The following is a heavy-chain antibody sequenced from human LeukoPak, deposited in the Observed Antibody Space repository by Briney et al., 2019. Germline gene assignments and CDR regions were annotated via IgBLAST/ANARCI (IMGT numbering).Heavy chain of an antibody. CDR1: GFTFNSYA. V-gene: IGHV3-23*01. Sequence: GGSLRLSCAASGFTFNSYAMSWVRQAPGKGLEWVSAISGSGGSTYYADSVKGRFTISRDNSKNTLYLQMNSLRAEDTAVYYCAKDHTYYDFWSGYSAFYYFDYWGQGTLVTVSS. CDR2: ISGSGGST. CDR3: AKDHTYYDFWSGYSAFYYFDY. D-gene: IGHD3-3*01. J-gene: IGHJ4*02.